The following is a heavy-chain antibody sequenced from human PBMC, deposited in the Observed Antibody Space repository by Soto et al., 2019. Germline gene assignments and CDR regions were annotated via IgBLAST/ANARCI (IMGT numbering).Heavy chain of an antibody. D-gene: IGHD3-10*01. J-gene: IGHJ6*02. CDR3: TRHPGLEVITNAYYGMDV. CDR2: IRSKANSYAT. V-gene: IGHV3-73*02. Sequence: EVQLVESGGGLVQPGGSLKLSCAASGFTFSGSAMHWVRQASGKGLEWVGRIRSKANSYATAYAASVKGRFTISRDDSKNTAYLQMNSLKSEDTAVYYCTRHPGLEVITNAYYGMDVWGQGTTVTVSS. CDR1: GFTFSGSA.